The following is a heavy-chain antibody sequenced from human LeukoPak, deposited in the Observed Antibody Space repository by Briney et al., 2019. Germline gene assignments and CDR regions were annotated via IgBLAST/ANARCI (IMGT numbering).Heavy chain of an antibody. J-gene: IGHJ4*02. V-gene: IGHV3-21*01. CDR1: GFTFNSYS. CDR2: ISSSSSYI. CDR3: ASLTPDY. D-gene: IGHD4-23*01. Sequence: GGPLTLSCAASGFTFNSYSMIWVRQAPGEGLEWVSSISSSSSYIYYADSVKGRFTISRDNAKNSLYLQMNSLRAEDTAVYYCASLTPDYWGQGTLVTVSS.